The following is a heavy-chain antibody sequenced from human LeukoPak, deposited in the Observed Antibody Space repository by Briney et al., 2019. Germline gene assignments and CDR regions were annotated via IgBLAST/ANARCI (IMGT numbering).Heavy chain of an antibody. D-gene: IGHD3-10*01. V-gene: IGHV3-7*04. J-gene: IGHJ5*02. Sequence: GGSLRLSCAASGFTFSSYWMTWVRQAPGKGLEWVASINQDGGEIHYVDSVKGRFTISRDNAKNSLYLQMNSLTAEDTAVHYCVRAHHPGGWFDPWGQGTLVTVSS. CDR3: VRAHHPGGWFDP. CDR2: INQDGGEI. CDR1: GFTFSSYW.